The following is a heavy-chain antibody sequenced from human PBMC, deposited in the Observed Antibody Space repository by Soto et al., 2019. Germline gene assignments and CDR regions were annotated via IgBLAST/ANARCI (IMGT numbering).Heavy chain of an antibody. D-gene: IGHD3-10*01. J-gene: IGHJ4*02. CDR1: GGTFNTYA. CDR3: AREVQVHTPAFVY. V-gene: IGHV1-69*19. Sequence: QVQLVQSGAEMKKPGSSVKVSCQSSGGTFNTYAMNWVRQAPGQGPEWMGDISPMFGAANYAPKVQGRVTTTADEATGTPYRQVSSLTSEDTALYFCAREVQVHTPAFVYWGQGTLVTVSS. CDR2: ISPMFGAA.